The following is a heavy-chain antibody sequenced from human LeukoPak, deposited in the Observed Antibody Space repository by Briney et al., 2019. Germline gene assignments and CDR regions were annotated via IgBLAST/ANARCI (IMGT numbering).Heavy chain of an antibody. CDR2: INPNSGGT. J-gene: IGHJ4*02. V-gene: IGHV1-2*02. D-gene: IGHD3-3*01. Sequence: GSVNVSCKASGYTFTGYYMHSVRQAPGQGLEWMGWINPNSGGTNYAQKFQGRVTMTRDTSISTAYMDLSRLRSDDTAVYYCARVFRDLWSGENFDFWGQGTLVTVSS. CDR3: ARVFRDLWSGENFDF. CDR1: GYTFTGYY.